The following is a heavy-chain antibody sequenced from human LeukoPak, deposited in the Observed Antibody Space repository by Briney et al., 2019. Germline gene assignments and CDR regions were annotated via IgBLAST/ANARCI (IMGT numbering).Heavy chain of an antibody. CDR1: GYSFTSYW. CDR3: ASPPTRECSSISCPLSY. J-gene: IGHJ4*02. D-gene: IGHD2-2*01. V-gene: IGHV5-51*01. CDR2: IYPGDSDT. Sequence: GESLKISCKGSGYSFTSYWIAWVRQMPGKGLEWMWIIYPGDSDTRYSPSFQGQVTISVDKSVSAAYLQWSSLKASDTAMYYCASPPTRECSSISCPLSYWGQGTLVTVSS.